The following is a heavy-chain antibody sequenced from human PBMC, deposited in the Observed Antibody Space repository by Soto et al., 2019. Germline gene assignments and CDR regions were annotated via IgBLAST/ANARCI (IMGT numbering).Heavy chain of an antibody. Sequence: SETLSLTCTVSGGSISSYYWSWIRQPAGKGLEWIGRIYTSGSTNYNPSLKSRVTMSVDTSKNQFSLKLSSVTAADTAVYYCARDPLDHEYSSSSGWFDPWGQGTLVTVSS. J-gene: IGHJ5*02. CDR3: ARDPLDHEYSSSSGWFDP. CDR2: IYTSGST. V-gene: IGHV4-4*07. CDR1: GGSISSYY. D-gene: IGHD6-6*01.